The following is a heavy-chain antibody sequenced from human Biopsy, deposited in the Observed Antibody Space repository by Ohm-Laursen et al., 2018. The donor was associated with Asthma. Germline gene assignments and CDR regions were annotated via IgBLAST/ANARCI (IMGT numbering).Heavy chain of an antibody. J-gene: IGHJ6*02. CDR2: ISVYNGNT. Sequence: ASVKVSCKTSGYTFNSAGITWVRQAPGQGLEWMGWISVYNGNTKVAQKLQGRVTMITDTSTSTAYMELRSLRSDDTAVYFCARAVDYSHYYGIDVWGQGITVTVS. V-gene: IGHV1-18*01. CDR3: ARAVDYSHYYGIDV. D-gene: IGHD3-10*01. CDR1: GYTFNSAG.